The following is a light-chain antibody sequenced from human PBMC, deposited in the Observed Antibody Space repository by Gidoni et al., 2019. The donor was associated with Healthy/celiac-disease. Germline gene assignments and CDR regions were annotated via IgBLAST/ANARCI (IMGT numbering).Light chain of an antibody. V-gene: IGLV1-44*01. CDR2: SNN. J-gene: IGLJ2*01. Sequence: QSVLTQPPSASGTPGQRVTIPWSGSSSNTGSNTVNWYQQLPGTAPKLLIYSNNQRPSGVPDRFSGSKSGTSASLAISGLQSEDEADYYCAAWDDSLNGVFGGGTKLTVL. CDR1: SSNTGSNT. CDR3: AAWDDSLNGV.